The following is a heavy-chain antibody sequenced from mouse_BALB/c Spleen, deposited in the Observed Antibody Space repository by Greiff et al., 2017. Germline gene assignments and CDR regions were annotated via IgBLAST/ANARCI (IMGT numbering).Heavy chain of an antibody. Sequence: EVKLMESGGGLVKPGGSLKLSCAASGFTFSSYAMSWVRQTPEKRLEWVASISSGGSTYYPDSVKGRFTISRDNARNILYLQMSSLRSEDTAMYYCARGRGNRGYFDYWGQGTTLTVSS. CDR3: ARGRGNRGYFDY. CDR1: GFTFSSYA. J-gene: IGHJ2*01. CDR2: ISSGGST. V-gene: IGHV5-6-5*01.